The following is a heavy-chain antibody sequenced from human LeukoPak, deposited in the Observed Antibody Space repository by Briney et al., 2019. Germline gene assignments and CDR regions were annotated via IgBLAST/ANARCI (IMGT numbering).Heavy chain of an antibody. V-gene: IGHV3-30*02. CDR3: ARGGIAEIKGDY. Sequence: PGGSLRLSCAASGFTLGDYAMSWFRQAPGKGLEWVAFIRYDGSNKYYADSVKGRFTISRDNAKNSLYLQMNSLRAEDTAVYYCARGGIAEIKGDYWGQGTLVTVSS. D-gene: IGHD6-13*01. CDR1: GFTLGDYA. J-gene: IGHJ4*02. CDR2: IRYDGSNK.